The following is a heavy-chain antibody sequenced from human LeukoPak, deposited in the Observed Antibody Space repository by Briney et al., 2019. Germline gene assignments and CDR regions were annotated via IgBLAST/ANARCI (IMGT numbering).Heavy chain of an antibody. J-gene: IGHJ4*02. CDR3: VSFYETY. V-gene: IGHV3-74*01. CDR1: GRYW. CDR2: INSDGSWT. D-gene: IGHD2/OR15-2a*01. Sequence: PGGSLRLSCAASGRYWMHWVRQAPGKGLVWVSHINSDGSWTSYADSVKGRFTISKDNAKNTVYLQMSNLGVEDTAVYYCVSFYETYWGRGTLVTVSS.